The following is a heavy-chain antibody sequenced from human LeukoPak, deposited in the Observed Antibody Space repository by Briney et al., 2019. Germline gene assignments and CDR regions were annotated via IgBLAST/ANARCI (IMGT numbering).Heavy chain of an antibody. V-gene: IGHV3-53*01. CDR2: IYSGGST. J-gene: IGHJ6*03. CDR3: ARVLSRGYSGYDLWNYYYYYMDV. Sequence: GGSLRLSCAASGFTVSSNYMSWVRQAPGKGLEWVSVIYSGGSTYYADSVKGRFTISRGNSKNTLYLQMNSLRAEDTAVYYCARVLSRGYSGYDLWNYYYYYMDVWGKGTTVTVSS. CDR1: GFTVSSNY. D-gene: IGHD5-12*01.